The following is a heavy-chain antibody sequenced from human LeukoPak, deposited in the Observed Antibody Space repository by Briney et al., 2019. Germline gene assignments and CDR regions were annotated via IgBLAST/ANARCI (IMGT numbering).Heavy chain of an antibody. J-gene: IGHJ4*02. CDR1: GGSISSSHW. Sequence: PSGTLSLTCAVSGGSISSSHWWSWVRQPPGKGLEWIGEIYHSGSTNYNPSLKSRVTISVDTSKNQFSLKLSSVTAADTAVYYCARTEEVGALYYFDYWGQGTLVTVSS. D-gene: IGHD1-26*01. CDR2: IYHSGST. CDR3: ARTEEVGALYYFDY. V-gene: IGHV4-4*02.